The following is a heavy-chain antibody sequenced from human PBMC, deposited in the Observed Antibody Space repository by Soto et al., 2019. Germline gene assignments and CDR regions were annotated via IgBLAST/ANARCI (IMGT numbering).Heavy chain of an antibody. D-gene: IGHD1-1*01. CDR2: IIPIFRTP. CDR1: GGTFSKSA. J-gene: IGHJ6*02. CDR3: SRDTDRLQLSGNYYYIMDV. Sequence: QVQLVQSGAEVKKPGSSVKVSCKASGGTFSKSAISWVRQAPGQGLEWMGGIIPIFRTPDYAQKFQGRVTITTAETTTTAYMELSGLRSEDTSIYYCSRDTDRLQLSGNYYYIMDVWGQGTTVIVSS. V-gene: IGHV1-69*05.